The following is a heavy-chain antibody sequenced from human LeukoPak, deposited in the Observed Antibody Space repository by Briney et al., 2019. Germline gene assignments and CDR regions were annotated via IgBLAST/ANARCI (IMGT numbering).Heavy chain of an antibody. CDR3: ARGRYCSGGSCYEG. CDR2: IYYTGST. CDR1: GGSLSSSSYY. Sequence: SETLSLTCTVSGGSLSSSSYYWGWIRQPPGKGLEWIASIYYTGSTYYNPSLKSQITISVDTSKNQFSLKLSSVTAADTAVYYCARGRYCSGGSCYEGWGQGTLVTVSS. V-gene: IGHV4-39*01. J-gene: IGHJ4*02. D-gene: IGHD2-15*01.